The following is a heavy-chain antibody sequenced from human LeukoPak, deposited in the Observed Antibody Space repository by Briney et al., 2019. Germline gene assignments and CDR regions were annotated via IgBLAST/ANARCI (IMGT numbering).Heavy chain of an antibody. J-gene: IGHJ5*02. CDR1: GGSISSGGYY. CDR3: ARVVVVAATPSYWFDP. CDR2: FYYSGST. D-gene: IGHD2-15*01. V-gene: IGHV4-31*03. Sequence: SETLSLTCTVSGGSISSGGYYWSWIRQHPGKGLEWIGYFYYSGSTYYNPSLKSRVTISVDTSKNQFSLKLSSVTAADTAVYYCARVVVVAATPSYWFDPWGQGTLVTVSS.